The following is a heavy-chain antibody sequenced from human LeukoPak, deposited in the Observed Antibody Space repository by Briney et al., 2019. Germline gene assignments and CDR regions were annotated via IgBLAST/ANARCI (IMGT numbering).Heavy chain of an antibody. CDR2: ISSGTSYI. V-gene: IGHV3-21*01. Sequence: PGGSLRLSCAASGFTFSSYSMNWVRQAPGKGLEWVSSISSGTSYIYYADSVKGRFTISRDNAKNSLYLQMNSLRAEDTAVYYCARVGSYRGNWEDYYYGMDVWGQGTTVTVSS. CDR1: GFTFSSYS. D-gene: IGHD4-23*01. J-gene: IGHJ6*02. CDR3: ARVGSYRGNWEDYYYGMDV.